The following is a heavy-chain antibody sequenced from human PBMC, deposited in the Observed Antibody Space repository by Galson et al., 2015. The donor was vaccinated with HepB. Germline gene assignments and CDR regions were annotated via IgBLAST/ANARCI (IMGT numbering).Heavy chain of an antibody. CDR3: ARAVGGDPLITMIVVVAEYYFDY. Sequence: SLRLSCAASGFTFSDYYMSWIRQAPGKGLEWVSYISSSGSTIYYADSVKGRFAISRDNAKNSLCLQMNSLRAEDTAVYYCARAVGGDPLITMIVVVAEYYFDYWGQGTLVTVSS. J-gene: IGHJ4*02. CDR2: ISSSGSTI. V-gene: IGHV3-11*01. CDR1: GFTFSDYY. D-gene: IGHD3-22*01.